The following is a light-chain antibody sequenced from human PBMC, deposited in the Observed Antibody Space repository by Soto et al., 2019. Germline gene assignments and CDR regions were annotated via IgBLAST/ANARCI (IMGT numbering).Light chain of an antibody. CDR3: QQRSSWPVT. Sequence: EIVLTQAPATLSLSPGERATLSCRASQSVNIYLAWYQQRPGQAPRLLIYDVSNRATGIPARFSGSGSGTDFTLTISRLEPEDFAVYYCQQRSSWPVTFGGGTKVEIK. V-gene: IGKV3-11*01. CDR1: QSVNIY. CDR2: DVS. J-gene: IGKJ4*01.